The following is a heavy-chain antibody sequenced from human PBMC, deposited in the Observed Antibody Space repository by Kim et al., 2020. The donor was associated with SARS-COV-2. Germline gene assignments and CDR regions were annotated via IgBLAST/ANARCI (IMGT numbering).Heavy chain of an antibody. V-gene: IGHV3-64D*06. CDR3: VIIRGYTSGSFDY. CDR1: GLTFSHYT. Sequence: GGSLRLSCSASGLTFSHYTFHWVRQAPGKGLEFVSAVSGNGENTYYADSVRGRFTVSRDNSKNTVYLQMNTLRDEDSSVYYCVIIRGYTSGSFDYWGKG. D-gene: IGHD5-18*01. J-gene: IGHJ4*02. CDR2: VSGNGENT.